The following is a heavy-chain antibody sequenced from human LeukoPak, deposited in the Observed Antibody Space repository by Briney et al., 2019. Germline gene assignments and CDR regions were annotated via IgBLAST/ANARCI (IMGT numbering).Heavy chain of an antibody. Sequence: PGGSLGLSCAASGFTFSSYAMSWVRQAPGKGLEWVSAISGSGGSTYYADSVKGRFTISRDNSRNTLYLQMNSLRAEDTAVYYCAKGNHCITIFGVVITEYFQHWGQGTLVTVSS. CDR1: GFTFSSYA. CDR3: AKGNHCITIFGVVITEYFQH. V-gene: IGHV3-23*01. J-gene: IGHJ1*01. CDR2: ISGSGGST. D-gene: IGHD3-3*01.